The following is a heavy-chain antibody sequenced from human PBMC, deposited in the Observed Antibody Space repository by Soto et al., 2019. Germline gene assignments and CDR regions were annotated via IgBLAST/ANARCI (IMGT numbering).Heavy chain of an antibody. D-gene: IGHD2-2*01. Sequence: QVQLQQWGAGLLKPSETLSLTCAVYGGSFSGYYWSWIRQPPGKGLEWIGEINHSGSTNYNPSLKSRVTISVDTSKNQFSLKLSSVTAADTAVYYCAYEPIVVVPAATHWFDPWGQGTLVTVSS. CDR3: AYEPIVVVPAATHWFDP. V-gene: IGHV4-34*01. J-gene: IGHJ5*02. CDR1: GGSFSGYY. CDR2: INHSGST.